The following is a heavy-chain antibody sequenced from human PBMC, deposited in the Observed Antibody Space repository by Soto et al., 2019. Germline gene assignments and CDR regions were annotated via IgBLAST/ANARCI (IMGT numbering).Heavy chain of an antibody. Sequence: LRLSCAASGFTVSSNYMSWVRQAPGKGLEWVSVIYSGGSTYYADSVKGRFTISRDNSKNTLYLQMNSLRAEDTAVYYCARASGYGDLYYYGMDVWGQGTTVTVSS. V-gene: IGHV3-53*01. D-gene: IGHD4-17*01. CDR2: IYSGGST. CDR1: GFTVSSNY. CDR3: ARASGYGDLYYYGMDV. J-gene: IGHJ6*02.